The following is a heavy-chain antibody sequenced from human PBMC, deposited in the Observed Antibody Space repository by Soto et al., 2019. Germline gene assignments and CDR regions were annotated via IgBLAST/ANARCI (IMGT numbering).Heavy chain of an antibody. CDR2: TTAGSGNT. J-gene: IGHJ6*02. V-gene: IGHV1-3*01. CDR3: ARDAGSPGSPMDV. D-gene: IGHD2-2*01. Sequence: GASVKVSCKTSGYTFTYYSMHWVRQAPGQRLEWMGWTTAGSGNTKYSQNFQGRVTITRDTSASTAYMELSRLRSEDTAVYYCARDAGSPGSPMDVWGQGTTVTVSS. CDR1: GYTFTYYS.